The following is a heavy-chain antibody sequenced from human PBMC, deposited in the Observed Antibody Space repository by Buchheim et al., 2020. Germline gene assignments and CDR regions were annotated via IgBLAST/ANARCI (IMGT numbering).Heavy chain of an antibody. J-gene: IGHJ6*02. CDR3: AKDRPYSSSSAYYYYGMDV. CDR2: ISYDGSNK. CDR1: GFTFSSYA. D-gene: IGHD6-6*01. Sequence: QVQLVESGGGVVQPGRSLGLSCAASGFTFSSYAMYWVRQAPGKGLEWVAGISYDGSNKYYADSVKGRFTISRDNSKNTLYLQMNSLRAEETAVYNCAKDRPYSSSSAYYYYGMDVWGQGTT. V-gene: IGHV3-30-3*01.